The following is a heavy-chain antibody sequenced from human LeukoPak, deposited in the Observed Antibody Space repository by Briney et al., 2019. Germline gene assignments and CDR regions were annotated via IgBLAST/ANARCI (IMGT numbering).Heavy chain of an antibody. Sequence: GGSLRLSCAASGFTFRSHAMHWVRQAPGKGLEWVAFISYDGSTIYYADSVKGRLYISRDNSKNTLYVQMNSLRPEDTAVYYCARDVSERYSIDHWGQGTLVTVPS. V-gene: IGHV3-30-3*01. CDR3: ARDVSERYSIDH. CDR1: GFTFRSHA. CDR2: ISYDGSTI. J-gene: IGHJ4*02. D-gene: IGHD2-15*01.